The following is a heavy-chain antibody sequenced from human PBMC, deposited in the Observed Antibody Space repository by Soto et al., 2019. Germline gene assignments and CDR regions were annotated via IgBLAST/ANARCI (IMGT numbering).Heavy chain of an antibody. CDR3: AKARHYYDSSGYYFDY. J-gene: IGHJ4*02. CDR2: ISYDGSNK. Sequence: GGSLRLSCAASGFTFSSYGMHWVRQAPGKGLEWVAVISYDGSNKYYADSVKGRFTISRDNSKNTLYLQMNSLRAEDTAVYYCAKARHYYDSSGYYFDYWGQGTLVTVSS. D-gene: IGHD3-22*01. CDR1: GFTFSSYG. V-gene: IGHV3-30*18.